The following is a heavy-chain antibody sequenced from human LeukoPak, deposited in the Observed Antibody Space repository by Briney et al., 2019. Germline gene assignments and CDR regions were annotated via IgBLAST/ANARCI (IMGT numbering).Heavy chain of an antibody. CDR2: INHSGST. D-gene: IGHD3-3*01. CDR3: ARVAKNYDFWSGYYGALGWFDP. CDR1: GGSISSGDYY. J-gene: IGHJ5*02. V-gene: IGHV4-39*07. Sequence: SETLSLTCTVSGGSISSGDYYWSWIRQPPGKGLEWIGEINHSGSTNYNPSLKSRVTISVDTSKNQFSLKLSSVTAADTAVYYCARVAKNYDFWSGYYGALGWFDPWGQGTLVTVSS.